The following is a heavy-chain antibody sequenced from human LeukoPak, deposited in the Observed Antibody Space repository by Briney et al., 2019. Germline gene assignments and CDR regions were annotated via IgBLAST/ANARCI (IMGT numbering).Heavy chain of an antibody. J-gene: IGHJ4*02. CDR2: IKQDGSEK. CDR3: ASSGRSSPYDYPDY. V-gene: IGHV3-7*01. D-gene: IGHD5-12*01. Sequence: GGSLRLSCAASGFTFSNSWMSWVRQAPGNGPEWVANIKQDGSEKSYVDSVKGGLPISKDNPKNSLYLQMNRLRPETTAVYYFASSGRSSPYDYPDYWGQGTLVTVSS. CDR1: GFTFSNSW.